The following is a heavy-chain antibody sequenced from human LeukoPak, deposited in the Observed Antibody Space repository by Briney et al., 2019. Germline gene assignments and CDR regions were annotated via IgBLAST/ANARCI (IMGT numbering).Heavy chain of an antibody. CDR1: GYTFTGYY. CDR2: INPNSGVT. Sequence: ASVKASCKASGYTFTGYYMHWVRQAPGQGLEWMGWINPNSGVTNYAQSFQGRVTMTGDTSINTAYMELDRLTSNDTAVYYCAKGDIYFDYWGQGTLVTVSS. V-gene: IGHV1-2*02. J-gene: IGHJ4*02. CDR3: AKGDIYFDY.